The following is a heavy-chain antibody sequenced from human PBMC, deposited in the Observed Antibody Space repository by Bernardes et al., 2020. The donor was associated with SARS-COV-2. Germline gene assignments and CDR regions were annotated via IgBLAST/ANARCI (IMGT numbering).Heavy chain of an antibody. V-gene: IGHV1-24*01. CDR3: AASAWYMCPDY. J-gene: IGHJ4*02. CDR1: GYSLTAMS. Sequence: ASVKVSCKVSGYSLTAMSMHWVRQAPGKGLEWMGSFDPQDGATIYAQKFQGRVTMTEDTSTDTAYMVLGSLRYEDTAVYFCAASAWYMCPDYWGQGTLVTVSS. D-gene: IGHD6-19*01. CDR2: FDPQDGAT.